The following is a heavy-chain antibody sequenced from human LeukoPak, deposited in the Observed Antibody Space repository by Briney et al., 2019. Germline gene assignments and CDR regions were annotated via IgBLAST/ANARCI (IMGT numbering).Heavy chain of an antibody. CDR2: ISSNNFTV. CDR1: GFTFSTYS. V-gene: IGHV3-48*01. CDR3: ARDLGQDY. J-gene: IGHJ4*02. Sequence: GGSLRLSCAASGFTFSTYSMNWVRQAPGKGLEWVSYISSNNFTVYYADYVKGRFAISRDNAKNSLYLQMNSLRAEDTAVYYCARDLGQDYWGQGTLVTVSS.